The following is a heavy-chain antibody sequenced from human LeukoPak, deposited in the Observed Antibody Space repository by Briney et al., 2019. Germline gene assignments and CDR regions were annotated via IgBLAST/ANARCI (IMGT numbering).Heavy chain of an antibody. CDR3: AKDYLNLYYYYMDV. Sequence: GGSLRLSCAASGFNFNGYAMSWVRQAPGKGLEWVSAISGSGGSTYYADSVKGRFTISRDNSKNTLYLQMNSLRAEDTAVYYCAKDYLNLYYYYMDVWGKGTTVTVSS. CDR1: GFNFNGYA. J-gene: IGHJ6*03. CDR2: ISGSGGST. V-gene: IGHV3-23*01.